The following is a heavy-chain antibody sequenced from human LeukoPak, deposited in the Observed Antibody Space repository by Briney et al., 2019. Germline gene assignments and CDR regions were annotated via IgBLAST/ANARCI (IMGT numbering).Heavy chain of an antibody. V-gene: IGHV3-21*01. Sequence: GGSLRLSCAGSGFSLSTFDMSWVRQAPGRGLEWVPSISSRSTYLDYADSLKGRFTISRDNAKNSLYLQMNSLRAEDTGVYYCARDLSPVEIVATVLDSWGQGTLVTVSS. CDR3: ARDLSPVEIVATVLDS. D-gene: IGHD5-12*01. J-gene: IGHJ4*02. CDR1: GFSLSTFD. CDR2: ISSRSTYL.